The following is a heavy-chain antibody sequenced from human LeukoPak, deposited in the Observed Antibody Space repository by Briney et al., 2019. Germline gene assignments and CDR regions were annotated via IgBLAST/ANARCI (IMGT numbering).Heavy chain of an antibody. V-gene: IGHV4-4*07. D-gene: IGHD3-22*01. J-gene: IGHJ4*02. Sequence: SETLSLTCTVSGDSISSYYWSWIRQPAGKGLERIGRIYTSGSTDYNPSLKSRVTMSVDTSKNQFSLKLSSVTAADTAVYYCARESKSYDGSGYYHDYWGQGPLVTVSS. CDR1: GDSISSYY. CDR3: ARESKSYDGSGYYHDY. CDR2: IYTSGST.